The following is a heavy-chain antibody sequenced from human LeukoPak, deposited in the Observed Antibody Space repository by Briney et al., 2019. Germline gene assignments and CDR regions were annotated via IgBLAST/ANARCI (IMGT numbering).Heavy chain of an antibody. Sequence: GGSLRLSCAASGLTFDDYGLRWVRQAPGKGLEWVSGINWNGGSTGYADSVKGRFTISRDNAKNSLYLQMNSLRAEDTALYYCARRGSSSSWYGMDYWGQGTLVTVSS. CDR2: INWNGGST. V-gene: IGHV3-20*04. CDR3: ARRGSSSSWYGMDY. CDR1: GLTFDDYG. D-gene: IGHD6-13*01. J-gene: IGHJ4*02.